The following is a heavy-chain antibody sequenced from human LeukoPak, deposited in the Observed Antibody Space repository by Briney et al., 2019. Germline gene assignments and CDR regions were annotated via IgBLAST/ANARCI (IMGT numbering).Heavy chain of an antibody. CDR1: GFTFSSYA. CDR2: VKPDGSEK. J-gene: IGHJ4*02. Sequence: GGSLRLSCAASGFTFSSYAMTWVRQAPGKGLEWVAHVKPDGSEKSYVDSVKGRFTISRDNAQNSLYLQMNSLRAEDTAVYYCARDRGYYVFDYWGQGTLVTVSS. D-gene: IGHD3-22*01. V-gene: IGHV3-7*01. CDR3: ARDRGYYVFDY.